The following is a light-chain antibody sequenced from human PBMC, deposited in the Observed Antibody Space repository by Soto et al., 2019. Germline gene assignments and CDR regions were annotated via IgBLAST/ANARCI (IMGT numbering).Light chain of an antibody. CDR1: QALRND. CDR2: AVS. CDR3: LRHNDYPLT. J-gene: IGKJ4*01. V-gene: IGKV1-17*01. Sequence: DIQMTQSPSSLYDSMGDRVTITCRASQALRNDVGWYQQKPGQAPKRRIYAVSNLQSGVPSRFSGSGSRTEYTLKISSLQTEDFATYNCLRHNDYPLTFGGGTKVEIK.